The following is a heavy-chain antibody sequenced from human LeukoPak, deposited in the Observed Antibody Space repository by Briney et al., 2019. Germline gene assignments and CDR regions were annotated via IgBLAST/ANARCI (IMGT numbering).Heavy chain of an antibody. Sequence: SVKVSCKASGGTFSSYAISWVRQAPGQGLEWMGGIIPIFGTANYAQKFQGRVTITTDESTSTAYMELSSLRSEDTAVYYCARDRPSYYDSSGYYAFSYFDYWGQGTLVTVSS. CDR2: IIPIFGTA. CDR3: ARDRPSYYDSSGYYAFSYFDY. D-gene: IGHD3-22*01. J-gene: IGHJ4*02. CDR1: GGTFSSYA. V-gene: IGHV1-69*05.